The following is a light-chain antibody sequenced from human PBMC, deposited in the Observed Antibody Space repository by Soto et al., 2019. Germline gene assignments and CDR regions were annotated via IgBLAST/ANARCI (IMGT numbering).Light chain of an antibody. Sequence: DLQMTRSPPSLSASVGARVTVTCRASRDIGHSLAWYQHRPGKSPRLLVYDASTLHSEVPARFSGSGSGTQFTLAINSLRPEDVATYYCQNYDNAPLTFGGGTKVEVK. J-gene: IGKJ4*01. CDR1: RDIGHS. CDR2: DAS. V-gene: IGKV1-27*01. CDR3: QNYDNAPLT.